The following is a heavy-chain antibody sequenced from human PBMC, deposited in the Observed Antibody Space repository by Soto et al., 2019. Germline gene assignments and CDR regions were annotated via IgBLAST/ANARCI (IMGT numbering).Heavy chain of an antibody. CDR2: INIGSGNT. J-gene: IGHJ6*02. D-gene: IGHD2-21*02. CDR3: ARDGGDCGYRLTYYYYIGMDV. Sequence: QVQLVQSGAEEKQPGASVRVSCKASGYAFSSYAMHWVRQAPGQRLEWMGWINIGSGNTEYSQNFQDRITITRDTSASTVYMEVSSLRSEDTAVYYCARDGGDCGYRLTYYYYIGMDVWGQGTTVTVSS. CDR1: GYAFSSYA. V-gene: IGHV1-3*05.